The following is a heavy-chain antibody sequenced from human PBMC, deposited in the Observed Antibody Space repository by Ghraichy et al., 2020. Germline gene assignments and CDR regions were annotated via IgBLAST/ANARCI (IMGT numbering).Heavy chain of an antibody. CDR1: GDSLNNYY. Sequence: SETLSLTCTVSGDSLNNYYWSWIRQAPGKGLEWIGSIYHNGRTKYNPSLKSRVTMSVDTSKNQFSLSLTSVTAADTAVFYCARDQEWRASSSGFNPWGQGTLFSVS. CDR2: IYHNGRT. V-gene: IGHV4-59*01. CDR3: ARDQEWRASSSGFNP. J-gene: IGHJ5*02. D-gene: IGHD2-2*01.